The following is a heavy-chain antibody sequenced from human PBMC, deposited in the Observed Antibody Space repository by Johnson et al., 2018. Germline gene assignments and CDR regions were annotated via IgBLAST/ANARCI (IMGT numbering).Heavy chain of an antibody. CDR1: GFTFDDYT. Sequence: VQLVQSGGVVVQPGGSLRLSCAASGFTFDDYTMHWVRQAPGKGLEGVSLISWDGGSTYYADSVKGRFTISRDNSKNTLYLQMNSPRAEDTAVYYCATAMTTDDTFDIWGQGPMVTFSS. V-gene: IGHV3-43*01. CDR3: ATAMTTDDTFDI. D-gene: IGHD4-17*01. CDR2: ISWDGGST. J-gene: IGHJ3*02.